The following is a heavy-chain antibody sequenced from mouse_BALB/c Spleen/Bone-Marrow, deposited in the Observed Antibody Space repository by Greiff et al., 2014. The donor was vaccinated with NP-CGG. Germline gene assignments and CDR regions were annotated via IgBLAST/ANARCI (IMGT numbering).Heavy chain of an antibody. CDR3: TRHGGYSPYYYAMDY. CDR2: ISHGGGSS. V-gene: IGHV5-12-1*01. CDR1: GFAFSSYY. J-gene: IGHJ4*01. D-gene: IGHD1-1*02. Sequence: VQLQQSGGGLVKPGGSLKLSCAASGFAFSSYYISWVRQTPEKRLEWVAYISHGGGSSYYSDTVKGRFTISRDNAKNTLYLQMIRLKSENTAIYYCTRHGGYSPYYYAMDYWGQGTSVTVSS.